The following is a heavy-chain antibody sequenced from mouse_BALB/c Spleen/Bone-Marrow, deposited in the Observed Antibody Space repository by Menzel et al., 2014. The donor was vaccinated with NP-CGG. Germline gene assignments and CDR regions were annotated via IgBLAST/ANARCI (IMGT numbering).Heavy chain of an antibody. J-gene: IGHJ2*01. D-gene: IGHD3-3*01. CDR1: GYTFTSYY. CDR3: ARGDGGDY. V-gene: IGHV1S56*01. Sequence: VKLQESGPELVKPGASVKMSCKASGYTFTSYYILWVKQRPGQGLEWIGWIFPGDGSTKYNEKFKDRTTLTADKSSTTAYILLSSLTSEDSAIYFCARGDGGDYWGQGTTPTVSS. CDR2: IFPGDGST.